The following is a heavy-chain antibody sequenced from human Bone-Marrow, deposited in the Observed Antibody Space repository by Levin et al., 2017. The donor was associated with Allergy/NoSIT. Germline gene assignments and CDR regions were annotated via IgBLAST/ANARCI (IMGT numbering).Heavy chain of an antibody. CDR3: ARDPHSPLYGSAIYYRGDIFDP. Sequence: TGESLKISCKASGYTFTSRFIHWVRQAPGQGLEWMGWISPNSGNTHLVQKFEDRVTMTRDTSINTVYMQLTRLTYDDTAVYYCARDPHSPLYGSAIYYRGDIFDPWGQGTLVTVSS. J-gene: IGHJ5*02. CDR2: ISPNSGNT. CDR1: GYTFTSRF. V-gene: IGHV1-2*02. D-gene: IGHD3-10*01.